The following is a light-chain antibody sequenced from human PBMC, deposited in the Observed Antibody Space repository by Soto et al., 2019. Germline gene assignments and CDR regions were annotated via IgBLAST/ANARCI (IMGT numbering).Light chain of an antibody. CDR1: SSDVGGYNY. J-gene: IGLJ3*02. Sequence: QSALTQPASVSGSPGQSITISCTGTSSDVGGYNYVSWYQQLPGKAPKLMIFEVSHRPSGVSNRFSGSKSGNTASLTISGLQAEYEADYYCSSYTSSSTPWVFGGGTKLTVL. CDR2: EVS. CDR3: SSYTSSSTPWV. V-gene: IGLV2-14*01.